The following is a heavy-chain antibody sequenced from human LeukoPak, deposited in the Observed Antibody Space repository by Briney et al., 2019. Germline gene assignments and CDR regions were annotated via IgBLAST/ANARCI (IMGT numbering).Heavy chain of an antibody. J-gene: IGHJ4*02. CDR2: ISSYGGST. Sequence: GGSLRLSCAVSGFTFSSYAMHWVRQAPGKGLEYVSAISSYGGSTYYANSVKGRFTISRDNSKNTLYLQMGSLRAEDMAVYYCARVMDTTMVRGLYDYWGQGTLVTVSS. CDR3: ARVMDTTMVRGLYDY. V-gene: IGHV3-64*01. CDR1: GFTFSSYA. D-gene: IGHD5-18*01.